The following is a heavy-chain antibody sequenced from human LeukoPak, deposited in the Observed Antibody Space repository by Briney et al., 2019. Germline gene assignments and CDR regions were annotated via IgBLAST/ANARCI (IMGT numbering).Heavy chain of an antibody. D-gene: IGHD2-2*02. Sequence: ASVKVSCKASGYAFTSYGISWVRQAPGQGLEWMGWISAYNGNTYYAQKLQGRLTMTTDTSSHTAYMELRSLRSDDTAVYYCASSRVDCSSTSCYIFDYWGQGTLVTVSS. CDR3: ASSRVDCSSTSCYIFDY. CDR2: ISAYNGNT. CDR1: GYAFTSYG. V-gene: IGHV1-18*01. J-gene: IGHJ4*02.